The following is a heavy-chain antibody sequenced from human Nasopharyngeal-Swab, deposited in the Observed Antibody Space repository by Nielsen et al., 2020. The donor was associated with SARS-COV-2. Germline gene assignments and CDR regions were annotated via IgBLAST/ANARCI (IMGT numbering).Heavy chain of an antibody. D-gene: IGHD3-22*01. CDR3: ARDQAYYDSSGLDY. Sequence: GESLKISCAASGFTFSSYSMNWVRQAPGKGLEWVSSISSSSSYIYYADSVKGRFTISRDNAKNSLYLQMNSLSAEDTAVYYCARDQAYYDSSGLDYWGQGTLVTVSS. CDR1: GFTFSSYS. V-gene: IGHV3-21*01. CDR2: ISSSSSYI. J-gene: IGHJ4*02.